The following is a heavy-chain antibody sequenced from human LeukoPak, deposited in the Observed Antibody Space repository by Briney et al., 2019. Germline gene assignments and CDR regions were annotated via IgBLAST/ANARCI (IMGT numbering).Heavy chain of an antibody. Sequence: SQTLSLTRAISGDSVSSNSAAWNWIRQSPARGLEWLGRTYYRSKWYNDYAVSVKSRITISPDTSKNQFSLQLNSVTPEDTAFYYCARENRYTYGQKGNWFDPWGQGTLVTVSS. CDR3: ARENRYTYGQKGNWFDP. CDR2: TYYRSKWYN. V-gene: IGHV6-1*01. CDR1: GDSVSSNSAA. J-gene: IGHJ5*02. D-gene: IGHD5-18*01.